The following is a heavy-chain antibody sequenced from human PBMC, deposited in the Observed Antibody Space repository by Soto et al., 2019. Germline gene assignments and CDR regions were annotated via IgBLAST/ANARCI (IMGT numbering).Heavy chain of an antibody. CDR1: GFPFSAYA. J-gene: IGHJ4*02. Sequence: GGSLRLSCAASGFPFSAYAMNWVRQAPGKGLEWLSTISGGGGSNYYAESVKGRITVSRDNPKNTLYLDLDNLRGDDTAIYYCALSPEEFQLISGWGQLDYWGQGTQVTVSS. D-gene: IGHD3-10*01. CDR3: ALSPEEFQLISGWGQLDY. CDR2: ISGGGGSN. V-gene: IGHV3-23*01.